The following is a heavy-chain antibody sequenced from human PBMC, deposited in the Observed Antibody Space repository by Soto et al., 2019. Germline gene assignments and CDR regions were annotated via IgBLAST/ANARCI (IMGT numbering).Heavy chain of an antibody. CDR2: ISYDGSNK. CDR3: AKVRDFWSGYYTPCGY. Sequence: GGSLRLSCAASGFTFSSYAMHWVRQAPGKGLEWVAVISYDGSNKYYADSVKGRFTISRDDSKNTLYLQMNSLRAEDTAVYYCAKVRDFWSGYYTPCGYWGQGTLVTVSS. J-gene: IGHJ4*02. D-gene: IGHD3-3*01. V-gene: IGHV3-30-3*01. CDR1: GFTFSSYA.